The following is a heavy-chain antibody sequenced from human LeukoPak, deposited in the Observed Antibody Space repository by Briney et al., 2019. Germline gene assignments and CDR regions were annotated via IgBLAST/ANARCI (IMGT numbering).Heavy chain of an antibody. Sequence: PGGSLRLSCATSGFTFRSYAMSWVRQAPGKGLEWVSGISSGGNTYYADSVKGRFTISRDNSENTLNLQMNSLRAEDTAIYYCAKARAGDITAAFNYWGQGTLVTVSS. CDR3: AKARAGDITAAFNY. CDR2: ISSGGNT. V-gene: IGHV3-23*01. CDR1: GFTFRSYA. D-gene: IGHD6-13*01. J-gene: IGHJ4*02.